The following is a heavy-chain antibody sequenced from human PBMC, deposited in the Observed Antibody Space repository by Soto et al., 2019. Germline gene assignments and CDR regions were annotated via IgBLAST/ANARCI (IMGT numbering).Heavy chain of an antibody. V-gene: IGHV1-69*01. CDR2: LIPNFDTP. D-gene: IGHD3-10*01. CDR1: GGTFNNYA. J-gene: IGHJ6*02. Sequence: QVQLVQSGAEVKKPGSSVKVSCKTSGGTFNNYAISWVRQAPGQGLEWMGGLIPNFDTPNYAQKFQDRLTIIADESTSTVSMELWSLRSDDTAVYYCAVAMVREILIFESSGMHVWGQGTTVTVSS. CDR3: AVAMVREILIFESSGMHV.